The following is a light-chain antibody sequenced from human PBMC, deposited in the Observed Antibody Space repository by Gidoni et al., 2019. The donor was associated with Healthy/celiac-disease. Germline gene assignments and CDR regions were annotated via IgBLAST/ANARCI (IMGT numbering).Light chain of an antibody. J-gene: IGKJ1*01. V-gene: IGKV1-5*03. CDR3: QQYNSYSPWT. Sequence: DIQMTPSPSTLSASVGDSVTITCRASQSISSWLAWYQQKPGKAPKLLIYKASSLERGVPSRFSGSGSGTEFTLTISSLQPDDFATYYCQQYNSYSPWTFGQGTKVEIK. CDR1: QSISSW. CDR2: KAS.